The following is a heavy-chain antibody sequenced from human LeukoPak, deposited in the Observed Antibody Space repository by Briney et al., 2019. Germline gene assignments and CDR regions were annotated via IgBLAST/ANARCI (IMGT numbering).Heavy chain of an antibody. Sequence: ASETLSLTCTVPGGSISRYDWNWIRQPPRKGLEWIGYIYYSGSTNYNPSLKSRVTISVDTSKNQFSLKLSSVTAADTAVYYCARDDGGFWGQGTLVTVSS. D-gene: IGHD3-10*01. V-gene: IGHV4-59*01. J-gene: IGHJ4*02. CDR2: IYYSGST. CDR3: ARDDGGF. CDR1: GGSISRYD.